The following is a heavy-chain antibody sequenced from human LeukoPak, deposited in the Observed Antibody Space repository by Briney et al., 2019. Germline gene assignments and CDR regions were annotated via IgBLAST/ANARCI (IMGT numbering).Heavy chain of an antibody. CDR3: ARDASGSRPNY. V-gene: IGHV3-53*01. CDR2: IDGTGST. CDR1: GFTVSSDY. J-gene: IGHJ4*02. Sequence: GGSLRLSCAASGFTVSSDYMTWVRQALGKGLEWVSSIDGTGSTNYADSVRGRFTISRDNSKNTLYLQMNSLRAEDTAIYYCARDASGSRPNYWGQGTLVTVTS. D-gene: IGHD3-10*01.